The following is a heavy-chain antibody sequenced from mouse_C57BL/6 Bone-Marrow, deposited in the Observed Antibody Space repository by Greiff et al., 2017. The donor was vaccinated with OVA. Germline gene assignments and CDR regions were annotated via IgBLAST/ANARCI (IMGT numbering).Heavy chain of an antibody. CDR1: GFTFSDYY. CDR3: ARDGNYYGLDY. V-gene: IGHV5-16*01. J-gene: IGHJ2*01. Sequence: EVMLVESEGGLVQPGSSMKLSCTASGFTFSDYYMAWVRQVPEKGLEWVANINYDGSSTYYLDSLKSRFIISRDNAKNILYLQMSSLKSEDTATYYCARDGNYYGLDYWGQGTTLTVSS. CDR2: INYDGSST. D-gene: IGHD1-1*01.